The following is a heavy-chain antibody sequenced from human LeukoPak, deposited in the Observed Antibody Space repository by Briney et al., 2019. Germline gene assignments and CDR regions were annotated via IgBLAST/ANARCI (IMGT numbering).Heavy chain of an antibody. CDR2: INPKSGDT. D-gene: IGHD4-17*01. Sequence: ASVKVSCKASGYTFVDFYMQWVRQAPGQGLEWMGWINPKSGDTKYAQKFQGGVTMTRDTSIRTAYMELSRLGSDDTAVYYCARSQSGDYAALFDYWGQGTLLTVSS. CDR3: ARSQSGDYAALFDY. V-gene: IGHV1-2*02. CDR1: GYTFVDFY. J-gene: IGHJ4*02.